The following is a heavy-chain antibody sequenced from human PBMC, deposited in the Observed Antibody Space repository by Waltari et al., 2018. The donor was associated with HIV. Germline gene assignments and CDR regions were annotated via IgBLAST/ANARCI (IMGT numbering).Heavy chain of an antibody. CDR3: ARDWGYYGDYYYYYYGMDV. Sequence: QVQLQESGPGLVKPSQTLSLTCTVSGGSISSGSYYWSWIRQPAGKGLEWIGRIYTSGSTNYNPSLKSRVTISVDTSKNQFSLKLSSVTAADTAVYYCARDWGYYGDYYYYYYGMDVWGQGTTVTVSS. CDR1: GGSISSGSYY. V-gene: IGHV4-61*02. CDR2: IYTSGST. J-gene: IGHJ6*02. D-gene: IGHD4-17*01.